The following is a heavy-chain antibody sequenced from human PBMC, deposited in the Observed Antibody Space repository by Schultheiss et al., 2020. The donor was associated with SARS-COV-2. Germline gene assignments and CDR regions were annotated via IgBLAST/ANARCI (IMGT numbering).Heavy chain of an antibody. Sequence: ASVKVSCKASGYTLSSYGISWVRQAPGQGLEWVGWISAYNGNTNYAQKLQGRVTMTTDTSTSTAYMELRSLRSDDTAVYYCARDRDYSNYETPNYYGMDVWGQGTTVTVSS. V-gene: IGHV1-18*01. CDR2: ISAYNGNT. CDR3: ARDRDYSNYETPNYYGMDV. D-gene: IGHD4-11*01. CDR1: GYTLSSYG. J-gene: IGHJ6*02.